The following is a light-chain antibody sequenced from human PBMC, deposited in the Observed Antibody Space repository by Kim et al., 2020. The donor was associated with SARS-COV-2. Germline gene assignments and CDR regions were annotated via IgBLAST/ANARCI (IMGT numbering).Light chain of an antibody. CDR2: KAS. V-gene: IGKV1-5*03. CDR3: QQYNSYSPET. CDR1: QSISSW. Sequence: DIQMTQSPSTLSASVGDRVTITCRASQSISSWLAWYQQKPGKAPKLLIYKASSLESGVPSRFSGSGSGTEFTLTISSLQPDDFATYYCQQYNSYSPETFGQGTKLEI. J-gene: IGKJ2*01.